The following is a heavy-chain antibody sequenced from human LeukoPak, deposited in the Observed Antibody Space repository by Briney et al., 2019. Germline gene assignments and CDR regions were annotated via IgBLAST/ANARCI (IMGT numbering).Heavy chain of an antibody. D-gene: IGHD3-22*01. Sequence: GRSLRLSRAASGFTSSSNWMNWVHQAPGKGLEWVANIKQVGRERYYVDSVDCRFTIYRANAKYLLTRQMNSLRGEQTAADQCARGWQGMWLFDQWGQGTLVTVAS. J-gene: IGHJ4*02. CDR1: GFTSSSNW. V-gene: IGHV3-7*05. CDR3: ARGWQGMWLFDQ. CDR2: IKQVGRER.